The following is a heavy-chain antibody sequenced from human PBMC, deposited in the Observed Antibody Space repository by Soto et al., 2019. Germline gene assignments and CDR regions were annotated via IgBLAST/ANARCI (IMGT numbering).Heavy chain of an antibody. J-gene: IGHJ6*02. CDR3: ARDLSRRRGLGGYYYGMDV. V-gene: IGHV3-30-3*01. CDR2: IAYDGSNK. CDR1: GFTFSSYA. D-gene: IGHD3-22*01. Sequence: QVQLVESGGGVVQPGRSLRLSCAASGFTFSSYAMHWVRQAPGKGLEWVAVIAYDGSNKYYADSVKGRFTISRDNSKNTLYLQMNSLRAEDTAVYYCARDLSRRRGLGGYYYGMDVWGQGTTVTVSS.